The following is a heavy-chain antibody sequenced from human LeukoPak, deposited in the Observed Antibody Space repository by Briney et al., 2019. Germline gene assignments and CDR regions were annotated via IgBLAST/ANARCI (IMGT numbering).Heavy chain of an antibody. Sequence: SQTLSLTCAVYGGSFSGYYSNWIRHPPGKGLEWIGEINHSGSTNYIPCLKSRATISVDTSKNQFSLKLSAVTAADTAVYYCASAGGQNSELDYWGQGTLVAVPS. D-gene: IGHD3-16*01. J-gene: IGHJ4*02. V-gene: IGHV4-34*01. CDR3: ASAGGQNSELDY. CDR2: INHSGST. CDR1: GGSFSGYY.